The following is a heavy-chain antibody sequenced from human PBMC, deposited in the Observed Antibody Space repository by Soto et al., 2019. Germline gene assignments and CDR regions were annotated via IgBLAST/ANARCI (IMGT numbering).Heavy chain of an antibody. D-gene: IGHD3-22*01. V-gene: IGHV3-30-3*01. Sequence: PGGSLRLSCAASGFTFSSYAMHWVRQAPGKGLEWVAVISYDGSNKYYADSVKGRFTISRDNSKNTLYLQMNSLRAEDTAVYYCARGTMIVVVITTRGFDYWGQGTLVTVSS. CDR2: ISYDGSNK. CDR3: ARGTMIVVVITTRGFDY. CDR1: GFTFSSYA. J-gene: IGHJ4*02.